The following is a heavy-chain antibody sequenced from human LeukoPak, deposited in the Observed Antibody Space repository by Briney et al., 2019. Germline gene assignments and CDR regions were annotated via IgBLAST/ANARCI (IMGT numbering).Heavy chain of an antibody. CDR2: IYYSGST. D-gene: IGHD5-24*01. Sequence: SETLSLTCTVSGGSISSSSYYWGWIRQPPGKGLEWIGSIYYSGSTYYNPSLKSQVTISVDTSKNQFSLKLSSVTAADTAVYYCASRGWLQLLGYFDYWGQGTLVTVSS. J-gene: IGHJ4*02. CDR1: GGSISSSSYY. CDR3: ASRGWLQLLGYFDY. V-gene: IGHV4-39*07.